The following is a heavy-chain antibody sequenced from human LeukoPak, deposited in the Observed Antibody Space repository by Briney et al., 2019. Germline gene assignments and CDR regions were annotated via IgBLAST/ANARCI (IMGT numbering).Heavy chain of an antibody. D-gene: IGHD4-23*01. Sequence: GKSLRLSCAASGFSFRTYGMHWVRQAPGKGLEWVAVISYDGSNKYYADSVKGRFTISRDNSKNTLYLQMNSLRAEDTAVYYCARAGGNGAFDIWGQGTMVTVSS. CDR3: ARAGGNGAFDI. J-gene: IGHJ3*02. CDR2: ISYDGSNK. CDR1: GFSFRTYG. V-gene: IGHV3-30*03.